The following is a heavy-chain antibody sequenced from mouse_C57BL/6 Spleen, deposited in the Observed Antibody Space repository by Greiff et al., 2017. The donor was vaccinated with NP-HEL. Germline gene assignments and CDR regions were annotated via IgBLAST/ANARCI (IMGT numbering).Heavy chain of an antibody. CDR2: ISDGGSYT. V-gene: IGHV5-4*01. CDR1: GFTFSSYA. Sequence: VQLKESGGGLVKPGGSLKLSCAASGFTFSSYAMSWVRQTPEKRLEWVATISDGGSYTYYPDNVKGRFTISRDNAKNNLYLQMSHLKSEDTAMYYCARDREKLPLDYFDYWGQGTTLTVSS. J-gene: IGHJ2*01. D-gene: IGHD3-1*01. CDR3: ARDREKLPLDYFDY.